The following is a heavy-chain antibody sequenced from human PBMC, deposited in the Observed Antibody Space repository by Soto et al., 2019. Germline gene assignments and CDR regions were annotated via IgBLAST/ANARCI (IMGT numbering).Heavy chain of an antibody. J-gene: IGHJ4*02. V-gene: IGHV4-31*03. D-gene: IGHD3-3*01. CDR1: GGSISSGGYY. Sequence: QVQLQESGPGLVKPSQTLSLTCTVSGGSISSGGYYWSWIRQHPGKGLEWIGYIYYSGSTYYNPSLKSRVTITVDTSKNQFSLKLSSVTAADTAVYYCARVSSQHDYDFWFDYWGQGTLVTVSS. CDR3: ARVSSQHDYDFWFDY. CDR2: IYYSGST.